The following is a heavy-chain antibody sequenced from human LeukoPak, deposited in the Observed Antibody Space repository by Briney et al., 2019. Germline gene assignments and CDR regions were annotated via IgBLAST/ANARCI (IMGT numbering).Heavy chain of an antibody. D-gene: IGHD3-10*01. CDR1: VGTFSSYA. CDR2: IIPILGIA. Sequence: ASVKVSRKDSVGTFSSYAISWVRQAPGQGLEWMGRIIPILGIANYAQKSQGRVTITADKSTSTAYMELSSLRSEDTAVYYCAGPQGRFGELVVYWGQGTLVTVSS. J-gene: IGHJ4*02. CDR3: AGPQGRFGELVVY. V-gene: IGHV1-69*04.